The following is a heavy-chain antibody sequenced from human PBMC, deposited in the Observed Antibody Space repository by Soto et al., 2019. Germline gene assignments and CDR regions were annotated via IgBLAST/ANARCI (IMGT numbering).Heavy chain of an antibody. CDR3: ARSTGLYYDFWSGYPNWFDP. J-gene: IGHJ5*02. CDR1: GGSISSYY. CDR2: IYYSGST. Sequence: SETLSLTCTVSGGSISSYYWSWIRQPPGKGLEWIGYIYYSGSTNYNPSLKSRVTTSVDTSKNQFSLKLSSVTAADTAVYYCARSTGLYYDFWSGYPNWFDPWGQGTLVTVSS. D-gene: IGHD3-3*01. V-gene: IGHV4-59*01.